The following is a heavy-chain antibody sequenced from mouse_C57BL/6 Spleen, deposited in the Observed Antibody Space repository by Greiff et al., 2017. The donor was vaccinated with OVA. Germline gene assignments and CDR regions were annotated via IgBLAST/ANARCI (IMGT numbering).Heavy chain of an antibody. Sequence: QVQLQQPGAELVRPGSSVKLSCKASGYTFTSYWMHWVKQRPIQGLEWIGNIDPSDSETHYNQKFKDKATLTVDKSSSTAYMQLSSLTSEDSAVYYCARLEEVTTSFDDWGQGTTLTVSS. CDR2: IDPSDSET. CDR1: GYTFTSYW. CDR3: ARLEEVTTSFDD. J-gene: IGHJ2*01. V-gene: IGHV1-52*01. D-gene: IGHD2-2*01.